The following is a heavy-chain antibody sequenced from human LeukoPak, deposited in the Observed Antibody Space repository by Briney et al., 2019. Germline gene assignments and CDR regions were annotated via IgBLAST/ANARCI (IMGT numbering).Heavy chain of an antibody. V-gene: IGHV4-34*01. J-gene: IGHJ4*02. CDR3: ARDGDF. CDR2: INHSGST. Sequence: SETLSLTCAVYGGSFSGYYWSWIRQPPGKGLEWIGEINHSGSTNYNPSLKSRVTISVDTSKNQFSLKLSSVTAADTAVYYCARDGDFWGQGSLVTVSS. CDR1: GGSFSGYY.